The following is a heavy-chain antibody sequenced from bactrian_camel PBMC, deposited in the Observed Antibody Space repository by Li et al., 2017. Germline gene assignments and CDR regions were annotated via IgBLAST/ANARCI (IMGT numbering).Heavy chain of an antibody. CDR3: LTIEGGIPITTFPSCDH. Sequence: HVQLVESGGGSVQDGGSLRLSCTISGGSFGATDMGWYRQAPGNECDLVSSLTWDGTTYYDDSVKGRFTISHDNTKNTVYLQMNNLKPEDTGAYHCLTIEGGIPITTFPSCDHWGQGTQVTVS. CDR2: LTWDGTT. CDR1: GGSFGATD. V-gene: IGHV3S53*01. D-gene: IGHD2*01. J-gene: IGHJ4*01.